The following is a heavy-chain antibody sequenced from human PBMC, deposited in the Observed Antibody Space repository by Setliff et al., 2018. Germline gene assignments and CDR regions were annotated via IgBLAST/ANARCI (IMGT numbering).Heavy chain of an antibody. CDR1: GFTFSTYS. V-gene: IGHV3-23*01. J-gene: IGHJ4*02. CDR3: ANHNPARWAVYTTPIDS. D-gene: IGHD6-19*01. CDR2: ISGDSVSI. Sequence: GGSLRLSCAASGFTFSTYSMSWARQAPGKGLEWVSAISGDSVSIYYADSVRGRFTISRDNSKNTLYLQMNNLRDEDTAVYYCANHNPARWAVYTTPIDSWGQGTLVTAPQ.